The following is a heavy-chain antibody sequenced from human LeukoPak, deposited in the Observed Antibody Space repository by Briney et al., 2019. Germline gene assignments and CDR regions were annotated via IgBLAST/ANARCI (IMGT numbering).Heavy chain of an antibody. Sequence: SETLSLTCTVSGYSISSGYYWGWIRQPPGKGLEWIGSIYHSGSTYYNPSLKSRVTISVDTSKNQFSLKLSSVTAADTAVYYCARAYYDSSGLPRKGAFDIWGQGTMVTVSS. V-gene: IGHV4-38-2*02. CDR3: ARAYYDSSGLPRKGAFDI. J-gene: IGHJ3*02. CDR1: GYSISSGYY. CDR2: IYHSGST. D-gene: IGHD3-22*01.